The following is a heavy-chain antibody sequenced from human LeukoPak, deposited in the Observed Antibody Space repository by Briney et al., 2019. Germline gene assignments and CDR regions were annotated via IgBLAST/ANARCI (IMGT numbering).Heavy chain of an antibody. CDR2: INTNSGGT. CDR3: ARRVTADSGYEF. V-gene: IGHV1-2*02. D-gene: IGHD2-15*01. Sequence: GASLSLSCTASGYTFTASYIRWVRQAPGQGLEWMGWINTNSGGTNYPQKFQGRATMTTDTSISTGYLELTSLRADDTAVYYCARRVTADSGYEFWGQGTMVTVS. J-gene: IGHJ4*02. CDR1: GYTFTASY.